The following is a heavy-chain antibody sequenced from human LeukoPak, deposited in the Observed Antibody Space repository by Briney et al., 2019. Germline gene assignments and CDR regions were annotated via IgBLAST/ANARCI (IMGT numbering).Heavy chain of an antibody. D-gene: IGHD6-6*01. V-gene: IGHV4-34*01. J-gene: IGHJ6*02. CDR2: INHSGST. Sequence: SETLSLTCAVYGGSFSGYYWSWIRQPPGKGLEWIGEINHSGSTNYNPSLKSRVTISVDTSKNQFSLKLSSVTAADTAVYYCARSGIAAPYYYYYGMDVWGQGTTVTVSS. CDR3: ARSGIAAPYYYYYGMDV. CDR1: GGSFSGYY.